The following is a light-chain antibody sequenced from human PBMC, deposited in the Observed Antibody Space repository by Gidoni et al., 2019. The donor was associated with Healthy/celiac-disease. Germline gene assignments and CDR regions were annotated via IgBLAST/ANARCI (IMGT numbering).Light chain of an antibody. Sequence: EPVLLHSPGTLSLSPGERATLSCRASQSVSSSYLALYQHKPGQAPRLLIYGAPSRATSIPDRFSGSGSGKDFTLTISRLEPEDFAVYYCQQYGSSPITFGQGTRLEIK. V-gene: IGKV3-20*01. CDR3: QQYGSSPIT. CDR1: QSVSSSY. J-gene: IGKJ5*01. CDR2: GAP.